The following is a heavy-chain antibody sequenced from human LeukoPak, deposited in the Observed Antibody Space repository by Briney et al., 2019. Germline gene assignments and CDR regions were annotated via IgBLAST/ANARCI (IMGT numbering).Heavy chain of an antibody. J-gene: IGHJ4*02. CDR2: ISSSSSTI. CDR1: GFTFSSYS. CDR3: ARVDYYDSSGYYFFDY. Sequence: GGSLRLSCAASGFTFSSYSMNWVRQAPGKGLEWVSYISSSSSTIYYADSVKGRFTISRDNAKNSLYLQMNSLRAEETAVYYCARVDYYDSSGYYFFDYWGQGTLVTVSS. V-gene: IGHV3-48*04. D-gene: IGHD3-22*01.